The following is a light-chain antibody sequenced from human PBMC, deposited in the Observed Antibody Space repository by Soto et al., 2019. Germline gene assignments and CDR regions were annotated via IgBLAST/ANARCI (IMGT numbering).Light chain of an antibody. CDR3: QQLNSYPALT. J-gene: IGKJ4*01. CDR2: AAS. V-gene: IGKV1-9*01. Sequence: DIQLTQSPSFLSASVGDRVTITCRASQGISSYLAWYQQKPGKAPKLLIYAASTLQSGVPSRFSGSASRTEFTLTISSLQPEDFATYYCQQLNSYPALTFGGGTKVEIK. CDR1: QGISSY.